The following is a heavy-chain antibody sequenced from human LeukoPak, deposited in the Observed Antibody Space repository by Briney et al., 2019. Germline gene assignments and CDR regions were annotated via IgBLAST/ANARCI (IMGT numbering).Heavy chain of an antibody. CDR3: ARTVIVGATTVDYYYYYMDV. D-gene: IGHD1-26*01. V-gene: IGHV1-69*05. Sequence: AASVKVSCKASGGTFSSYAISWVRQAPGQGLEWMGGIIPIFGTANYAQKFQGRVTITTDESTSTAYMELSSLRSEDTAVYYCARTVIVGATTVDYYYYYMDVWGKGTTVTASS. CDR2: IIPIFGTA. J-gene: IGHJ6*03. CDR1: GGTFSSYA.